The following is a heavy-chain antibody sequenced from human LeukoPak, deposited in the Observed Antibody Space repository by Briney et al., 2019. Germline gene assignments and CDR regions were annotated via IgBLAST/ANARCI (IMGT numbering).Heavy chain of an antibody. J-gene: IGHJ4*02. CDR3: ARDFSIYYYGSGSLDY. V-gene: IGHV3-30-3*01. D-gene: IGHD3-10*01. CDR2: ISYDGSNK. CDR1: GFTFSSYA. Sequence: PERSLRLSCTASGFTFSSYAMHWVRQAPGKGLEWVAVISYDGSNKYYADSVKGRFTISRDNSKNTLYLQMNSLRAEDTAVYYCARDFSIYYYGSGSLDYWGQGTLVTVSS.